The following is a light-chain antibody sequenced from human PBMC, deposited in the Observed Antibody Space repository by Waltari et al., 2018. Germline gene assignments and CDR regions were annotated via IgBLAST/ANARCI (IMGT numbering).Light chain of an antibody. CDR1: QSVSTF. J-gene: IGKJ4*01. Sequence: EVVLTQSPATLSLSPGERATLSCRASQSVSTFLAWYQQRPGQAPRLLIYHASNRAPGIPARFSGSGSGTDFTLTISTVEPEDFAVYYCQQRANWPPLTFGGGTKVEIK. CDR2: HAS. V-gene: IGKV3-11*01. CDR3: QQRANWPPLT.